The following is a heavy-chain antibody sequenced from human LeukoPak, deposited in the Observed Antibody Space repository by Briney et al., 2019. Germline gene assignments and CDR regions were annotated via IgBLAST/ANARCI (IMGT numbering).Heavy chain of an antibody. CDR1: GLTFTTYW. V-gene: IGHV3-48*04. CDR2: ISSSSSAI. J-gene: IGHJ4*02. CDR3: ARGTYYFDS. D-gene: IGHD1-7*01. Sequence: GGSLRLSCAASGLTFTTYWMTWVRQAPGKGLEWVSYISSSSSAIYYADSVKGRFTVSRDNAKNSLFLQMNSLRAEDTAVYYCARGTYYFDSWGQGTLVTVSS.